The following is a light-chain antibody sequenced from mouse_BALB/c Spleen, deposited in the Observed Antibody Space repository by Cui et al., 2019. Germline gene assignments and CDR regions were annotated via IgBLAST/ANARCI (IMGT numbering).Light chain of an antibody. CDR2: STS. CDR1: SSVSY. J-gene: IGKJ4*01. CDR3: QQRSSYPFT. Sequence: QIVLTQSPAIMSASPGEKVTITCSASSSVSYMHWFQQKPGTSPKLWIYSTSNLASGVPARFSSSGSGTSYSLTISRMEAEDAATYYCQQRSSYPFTFGSGTKLEIK. V-gene: IGKV4-57*01.